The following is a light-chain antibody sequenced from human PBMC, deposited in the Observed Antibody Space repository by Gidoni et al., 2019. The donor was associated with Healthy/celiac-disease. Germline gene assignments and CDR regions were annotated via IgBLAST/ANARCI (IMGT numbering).Light chain of an antibody. CDR3: SSYTSSSTIV. CDR2: DVS. CDR1: SSDVGGYNY. V-gene: IGLV2-14*01. Sequence: QSALTQPASVSGSPGQSITISCTGTSSDVGGYNYVSWYQQHPGKAPKLMIYDVSNRPSGVSNRFSGSQSDNTASLTISGLQAEDEADYYCSSYTSSSTIVFGTGTKVTVL. J-gene: IGLJ1*01.